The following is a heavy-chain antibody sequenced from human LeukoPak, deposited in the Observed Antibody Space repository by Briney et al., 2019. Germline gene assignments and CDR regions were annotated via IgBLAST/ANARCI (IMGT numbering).Heavy chain of an antibody. D-gene: IGHD4-17*01. V-gene: IGHV2-70*11. CDR2: IDWDDDK. CDR3: ARAFPTVTTFDY. Sequence: SGPTLVNPTQTLTLPCTFSGFSISTSGMGVSWIRQPPGKALEWLARIDWDDDKYYSTSLKTRLTISKDTSKNQVVLTMTNMDPVDTAAYYCARAFPTVTTFDYWGQGTLVTVSS. CDR1: GFSISTSGMG. J-gene: IGHJ4*02.